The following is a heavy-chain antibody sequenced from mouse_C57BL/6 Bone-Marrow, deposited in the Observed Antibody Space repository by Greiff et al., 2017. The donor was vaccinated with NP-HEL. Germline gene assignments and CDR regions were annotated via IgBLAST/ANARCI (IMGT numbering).Heavy chain of an antibody. Sequence: EVQLVESGGGLVKPGGSLKLSCAASGFTFSDYGMHWVRQAPEKGLEWVAYISSGSSTIYYADTVKGRFTISRDNAKNTLFLQMTSLRSEDTAMYYCARLTTVVASYYYAMDYWGQGTSVTVSS. CDR2: ISSGSSTI. CDR1: GFTFSDYG. CDR3: ARLTTVVASYYYAMDY. J-gene: IGHJ4*01. D-gene: IGHD1-1*01. V-gene: IGHV5-17*01.